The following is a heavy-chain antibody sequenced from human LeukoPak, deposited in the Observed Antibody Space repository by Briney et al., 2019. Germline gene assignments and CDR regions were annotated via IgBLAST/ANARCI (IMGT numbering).Heavy chain of an antibody. J-gene: IGHJ4*02. CDR1: GGSISSSSYY. Sequence: SETLSLTCTVSGGSISSSSYYWSWIRQPAGKGLEWIGRIYSSGSTNYNPSLQSRVTMSVDTSKNQFSLKLSSVTAADTAVYYCARGSSGWYSIDYWGQGTLVTVSS. V-gene: IGHV4-61*02. CDR2: IYSSGST. D-gene: IGHD6-19*01. CDR3: ARGSSGWYSIDY.